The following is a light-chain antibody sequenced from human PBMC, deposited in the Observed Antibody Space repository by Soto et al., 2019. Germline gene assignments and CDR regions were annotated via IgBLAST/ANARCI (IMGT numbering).Light chain of an antibody. CDR1: ISNIGSNT. Sequence: QSVLTQPPSASGTPGQRVTISCSGSISNIGSNTVNWYQHLPGTAPKLLIYSNDQRPSGVPDRFSGSRSGTSASLAISGLQSEDEADYYCAAWDDSLIGLWVFGGGTKVTVL. CDR3: AAWDDSLIGLWV. J-gene: IGLJ3*02. V-gene: IGLV1-44*01. CDR2: SND.